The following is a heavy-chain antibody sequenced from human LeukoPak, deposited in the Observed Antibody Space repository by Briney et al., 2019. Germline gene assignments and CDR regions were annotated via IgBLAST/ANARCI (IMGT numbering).Heavy chain of an antibody. CDR3: AKAWDIVATIAWFDY. CDR1: GFTFSSYA. V-gene: IGHV3-23*01. Sequence: GGSLRLSCAASGFTFSSYAMSWVRQAPGKGLEWVSAISGSGGSTYYADSVKSRSTISRDNSKNTLYLQMNSLRAEDTAVYYCAKAWDIVATIAWFDYWGQGTLVTVSS. J-gene: IGHJ4*02. CDR2: ISGSGGST. D-gene: IGHD5-12*01.